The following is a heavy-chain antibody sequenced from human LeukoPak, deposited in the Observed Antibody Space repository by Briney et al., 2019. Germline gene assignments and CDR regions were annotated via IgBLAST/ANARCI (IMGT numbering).Heavy chain of an antibody. CDR1: GFTFSSYA. D-gene: IGHD2-15*01. Sequence: GRSLSLSCAASGFTFSSYAMHWVRQAPGKGLEGVAVISYDGSNKYYADSVKGRFTISRDNSKNTLYLQMNSLRAEDTAVYYCARDIVVVVAATPFSNWFDPWGQGTLVTVSS. CDR3: ARDIVVVVAATPFSNWFDP. CDR2: ISYDGSNK. V-gene: IGHV3-30-3*01. J-gene: IGHJ5*02.